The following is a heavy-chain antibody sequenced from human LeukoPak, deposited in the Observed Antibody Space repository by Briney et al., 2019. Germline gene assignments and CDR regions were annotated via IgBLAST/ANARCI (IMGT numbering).Heavy chain of an antibody. CDR1: GFTFSSYG. D-gene: IGHD5-18*01. CDR3: AKSHSDGYGRSWATSYYYYMDV. J-gene: IGHJ6*03. Sequence: GGSLRLSCAASGFTFSSYGMSWVRQAPGKGLEWVSAISGSGGSTYYADSVKGRSTISRDNSKNTLYLQMNSLRGEDTAVYYCAKSHSDGYGRSWATSYYYYMDVWGKGTTVTISS. V-gene: IGHV3-23*01. CDR2: ISGSGGST.